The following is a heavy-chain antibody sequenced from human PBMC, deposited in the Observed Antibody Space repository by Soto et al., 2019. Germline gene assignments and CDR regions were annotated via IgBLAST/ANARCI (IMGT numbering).Heavy chain of an antibody. CDR2: ISSSSTI. CDR1: GFTFSSYS. CDR3: ARGTLYYDILSYMDV. J-gene: IGHJ6*03. Sequence: GGSLRLSCAASGFTFSSYSMNWVRQAPGKGLEWVSYISSSSTIYYADSVKGRFTISRDNAKNSLYLQMNSLRAEDTAVYYCARGTLYYDILSYMDVWGKGTTVTVSS. V-gene: IGHV3-48*01. D-gene: IGHD3-9*01.